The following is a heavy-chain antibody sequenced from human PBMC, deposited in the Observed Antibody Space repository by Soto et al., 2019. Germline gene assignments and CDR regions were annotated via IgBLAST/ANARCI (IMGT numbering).Heavy chain of an antibody. CDR2: IIPILGIA. J-gene: IGHJ6*02. V-gene: IGHV1-69*02. CDR3: AKGGPYESIVGSDYYGVDV. D-gene: IGHD3-10*01. Sequence: GASVKVSCKASGGTLSSYTISWVRQAPGQGLEWMGRIIPILGIANYAQKFQGRVTITADKSTSTAYMELSSLRAEDTAVYYCAKGGPYESIVGSDYYGVDVWGQGTTVTVSS. CDR1: GGTLSSYT.